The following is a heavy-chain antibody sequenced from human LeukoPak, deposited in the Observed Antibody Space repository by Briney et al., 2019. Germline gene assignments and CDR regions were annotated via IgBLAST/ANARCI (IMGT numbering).Heavy chain of an antibody. CDR1: GGSISSSNYC. V-gene: IGHV4-39*07. D-gene: IGHD6-19*01. CDR2: IYYSGST. Sequence: SETLSLTCTVSGGSISSSNYCWGWIRQPPGKGLEWIGTIYYSGSTYYNPSLKSRVIISVDTSKNQFSLKLSSVTAADTAFYYCARDRISSGHIDYWGQGTLVTVSS. CDR3: ARDRISSGHIDY. J-gene: IGHJ4*02.